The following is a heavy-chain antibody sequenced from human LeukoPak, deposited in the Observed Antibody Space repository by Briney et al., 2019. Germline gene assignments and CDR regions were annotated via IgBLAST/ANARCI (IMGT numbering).Heavy chain of an antibody. V-gene: IGHV3-48*02. J-gene: IGHJ4*02. CDR1: GFTFSSYT. CDR2: ISSSSSAI. Sequence: GGSLRLSCAASGFTFSSYTMNWVRQAPGKGLEWVSSISSSSSAIYYAASVKGRFTISRDNAKNSLYLQMNSLRDEDTAVYYCARDASSFIAVAGTIWDWGQETLVTVSS. CDR3: ARDASSFIAVAGTIWD. D-gene: IGHD6-19*01.